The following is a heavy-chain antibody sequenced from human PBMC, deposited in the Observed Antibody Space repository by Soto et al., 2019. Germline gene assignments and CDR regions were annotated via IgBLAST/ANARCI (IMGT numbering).Heavy chain of an antibody. D-gene: IGHD6-25*01. J-gene: IGHJ4*02. CDR1: GGSISSYY. Sequence: SETLSLTCTVSGGSISSYYWSWIRQPPGKGLEWIGYIYYSGSTNYNPSLKSRVTISVDTSKNQFSLKLSSVTAADTAVYYCARDRLLDYWGQGTLVTVSS. V-gene: IGHV4-59*01. CDR3: ARDRLLDY. CDR2: IYYSGST.